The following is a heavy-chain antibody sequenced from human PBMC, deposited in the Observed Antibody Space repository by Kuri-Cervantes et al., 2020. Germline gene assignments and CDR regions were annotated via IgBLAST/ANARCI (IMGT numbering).Heavy chain of an antibody. CDR1: GGTFSSYA. CDR2: IIPIFGTA. J-gene: IGHJ6*03. Sequence: SVKVSCRASGGTFSSYAISWVRQAPGQGLEWMGGIIPIFGTANYAQKFQGRVTITADKSTSTAYMEPSSLRSEDTAVYYCARALYQLLSRNLYYYYYYMDVWGKGTTVTVSS. V-gene: IGHV1-69*06. CDR3: ARALYQLLSRNLYYYYYYMDV. D-gene: IGHD2-2*01.